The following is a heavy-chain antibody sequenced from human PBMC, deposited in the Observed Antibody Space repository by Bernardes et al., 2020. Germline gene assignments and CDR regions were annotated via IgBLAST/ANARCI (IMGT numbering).Heavy chain of an antibody. V-gene: IGHV1-18*01. CDR2: ISAYNGNT. CDR3: ARDRRLHYYESSGPLWY. D-gene: IGHD3-22*01. CDR1: GYTFTSYG. Sequence: ASVKVSCKASGYTFTSYGISWVRQAPGQGLAWMGWISAYNGNTNYAQKLQGRVTMTTDTSTSTAYMELRSLRSDDTAVYYCARDRRLHYYESSGPLWYWGQGTLVTVSS. J-gene: IGHJ4*02.